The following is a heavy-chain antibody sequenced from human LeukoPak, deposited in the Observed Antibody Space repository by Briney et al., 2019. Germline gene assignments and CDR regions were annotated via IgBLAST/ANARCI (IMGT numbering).Heavy chain of an antibody. V-gene: IGHV3-7*04. CDR1: GFTFSFYW. CDR3: AKDLIVDNS. CDR2: IKQDGGEK. D-gene: IGHD5-24*01. Sequence: TGGSLRLSCDASGFTFSFYWMNWVRQAPGKGLEWVANIKQDGGEKYYVDSVKGRFTISRDNAKNSLYLQMNSLRADDTAVYFCAKDLIVDNSWGQGTLVIVSS. J-gene: IGHJ5*02.